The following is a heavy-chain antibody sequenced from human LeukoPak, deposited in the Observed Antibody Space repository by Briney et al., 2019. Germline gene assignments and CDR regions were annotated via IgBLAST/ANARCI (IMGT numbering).Heavy chain of an antibody. D-gene: IGHD6-6*01. J-gene: IGHJ4*02. CDR2: ISGSGGST. CDR1: GFTFSSYA. CDR3: AKDQYSSSSPFDY. V-gene: IGHV3-23*01. Sequence: GGSLRLSCAASGFTFSSYAMSWVRQAPGKGLKWVSAISGSGGSTYYADSAKGRFTISRDNSKNTLYLQMNSLRAEDTAVYYCAKDQYSSSSPFDYWGQGTLVTVSS.